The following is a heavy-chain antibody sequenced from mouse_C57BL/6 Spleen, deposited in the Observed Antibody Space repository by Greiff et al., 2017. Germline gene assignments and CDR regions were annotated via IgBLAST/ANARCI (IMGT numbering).Heavy chain of an antibody. D-gene: IGHD1-1*01. CDR1: GFTFSSYA. J-gene: IGHJ2*01. V-gene: IGHV5-4*01. Sequence: EVHLVESGGGLVKPGGSLKLSCAASGFTFSSYAMSWVRQTPEKRLEWVATISDGGSYTYYPDNVKGRFTISRDNAKNNLYLQMSHLKSEDTAMYYCAREDYCGSSVAYWGQGTTLTVSS. CDR2: ISDGGSYT. CDR3: AREDYCGSSVAY.